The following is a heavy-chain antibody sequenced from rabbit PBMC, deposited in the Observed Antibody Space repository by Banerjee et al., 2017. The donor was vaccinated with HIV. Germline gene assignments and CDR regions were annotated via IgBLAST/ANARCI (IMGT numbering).Heavy chain of an antibody. V-gene: IGHV1S40*01. J-gene: IGHJ4*01. CDR3: AGGNIINILYNL. CDR1: GFSFSNYYY. D-gene: IGHD1-1*01. CDR2: IDAGSSGRT. Sequence: QSLEESGGDLVKPEGSLTLTCTASGFSFSNYYYMCWVRQAPGKGLEWIAHIDAGSSGRTRYARWAKGRFTISKASSTTVTLQMTSLTAADTATYFCAGGNIINILYNLWGPGTLVTVS.